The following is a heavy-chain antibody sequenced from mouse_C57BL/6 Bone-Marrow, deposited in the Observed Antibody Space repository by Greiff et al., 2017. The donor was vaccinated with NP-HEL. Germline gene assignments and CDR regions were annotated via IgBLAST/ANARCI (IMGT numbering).Heavy chain of an antibody. J-gene: IGHJ4*01. Sequence: QVQLQQPGAELVKPGASVKMSCKASGYTFTSYWITWVKQRPGQGLEWIGDIYPGSGSTNYNEKFKSKATLTVDTSSSTAYMQLSSLTSEDSAVYDVARGAGYGSRPCWAMDGWGKGTTVTVSS. CDR3: ARGAGYGSRPCWAMDG. CDR1: GYTFTSYW. D-gene: IGHD1-1*01. V-gene: IGHV1-55*01. CDR2: IYPGSGST.